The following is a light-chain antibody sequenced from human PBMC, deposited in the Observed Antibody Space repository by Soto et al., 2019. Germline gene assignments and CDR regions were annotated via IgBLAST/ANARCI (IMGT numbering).Light chain of an antibody. V-gene: IGKV4-1*01. J-gene: IGKJ4*01. Sequence: DIVLTQSPDSLAVSLGERATINCKSSQTVLNRTNNKNYLSWYQQRPGQPPKLLIYWASIRESGVPERFSGTGSGTDFTLTISSLQADDVALYYCQQYDASPLTFGGGTKVEIK. CDR1: QTVLNRTNNKNY. CDR2: WAS. CDR3: QQYDASPLT.